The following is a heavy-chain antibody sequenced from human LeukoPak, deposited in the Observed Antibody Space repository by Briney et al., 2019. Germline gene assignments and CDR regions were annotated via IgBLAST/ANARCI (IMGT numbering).Heavy chain of an antibody. Sequence: PGGPLRLSCAASGFTFSSHAMSSARQDPGKGPEWVANIKQDGSEKYYVDSVKGRFTISRDNAKNSLYLQMNSLRAEDTAVYYCARDLGDILTGSHHDYWGQGTLVTVSS. CDR1: GFTFSSHA. J-gene: IGHJ4*02. CDR3: ARDLGDILTGSHHDY. V-gene: IGHV3-7*01. D-gene: IGHD3-9*01. CDR2: IKQDGSEK.